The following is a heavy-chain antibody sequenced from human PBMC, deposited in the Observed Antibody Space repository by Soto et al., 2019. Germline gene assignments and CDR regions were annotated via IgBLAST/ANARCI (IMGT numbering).Heavy chain of an antibody. CDR2: IDSSGDST. CDR3: AKGHRWLRFAGNTEASDI. CDR1: GFTFIDYA. V-gene: IGHV3-23*01. D-gene: IGHD5-12*01. J-gene: IGHJ3*02. Sequence: EVQLLDSGGGLMQPGGSLRLSCAASGFTFIDYAMSWVRQAPGKGLEWVSSIDSSGDSTYYADSVKGRFTISRDNSKNTVHLQMNSLGADDPAVYYCAKGHRWLRFAGNTEASDIWGQGTMVTVSS.